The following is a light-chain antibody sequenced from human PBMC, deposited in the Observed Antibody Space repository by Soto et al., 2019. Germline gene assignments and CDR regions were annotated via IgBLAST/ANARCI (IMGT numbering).Light chain of an antibody. V-gene: IGKV3-20*01. J-gene: IGKJ1*01. CDR2: RAS. CDR3: QQYNSYSST. CDR1: QIISHNY. Sequence: DIVLTQSPDTLSLFPGDRATLSCRASQIISHNYLAWYQQKPGQPPRLLIYRASTRAPGIPARFSAFGSGTDFTLTISSLQPEDFAIYYCQQYNSYSSTFGQGTKVDIK.